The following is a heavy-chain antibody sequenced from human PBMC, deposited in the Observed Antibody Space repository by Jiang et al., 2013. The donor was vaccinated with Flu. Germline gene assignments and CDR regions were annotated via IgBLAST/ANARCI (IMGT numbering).Heavy chain of an antibody. V-gene: IGHV2-5*06. CDR1: GFSLSTSGVG. CDR2: IYWDDDK. CDR3: ARSSRPTGLLLTALSQYYFDY. J-gene: IGHJ4*02. Sequence: KPTQTLTLTCTFSGFSLSTSGVGVGWIRQPPGKALEWLALIYWDDDKRYNPSLKNRLTITKDTSKNQVVLKMTNMDPVDTATYYCARSSRPTGLLLTALSQYYFDYWGQGTLVTVSS. D-gene: IGHD2-21*02.